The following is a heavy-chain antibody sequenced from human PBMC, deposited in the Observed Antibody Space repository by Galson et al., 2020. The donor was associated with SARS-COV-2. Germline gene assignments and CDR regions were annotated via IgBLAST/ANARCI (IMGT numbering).Heavy chain of an antibody. D-gene: IGHD2-21*01. V-gene: IGHV3-30*04. J-gene: IGHJ4*02. Sequence: GGSLRLSCAASGFTFSGYAMHWVRQAPGKGLQWVAVISYDARNKYYADSVKGRFTISRDNSRNMVFLQMNSLRSEDAAVYFCARAGGLLETRYYFDNWGQGTLVTVPS. CDR2: ISYDARNK. CDR1: GFTFSGYA. CDR3: ARAGGLLETRYYFDN.